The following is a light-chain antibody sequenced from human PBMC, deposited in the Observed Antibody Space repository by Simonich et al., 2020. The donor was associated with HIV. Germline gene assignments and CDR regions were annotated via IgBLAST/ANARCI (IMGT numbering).Light chain of an antibody. CDR1: QSISSW. V-gene: IGKV1-5*03. Sequence: DSQMTQSPSTLSASVGDRVTITCRASQSISSWLAWNQQKPGKVPKLLIYKASSLESGVPSRFSGSGSGTDYTLTISSLQPEDFATYYCQQYYSTPFTFGPGTKVDIK. CDR2: KAS. J-gene: IGKJ3*01. CDR3: QQYYSTPFT.